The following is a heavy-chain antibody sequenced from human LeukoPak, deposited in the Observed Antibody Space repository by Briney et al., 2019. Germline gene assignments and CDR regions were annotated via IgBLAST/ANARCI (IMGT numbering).Heavy chain of an antibody. J-gene: IGHJ4*02. CDR1: GGSISSYY. Sequence: SETLSLTCTVSGGSISSYYWSWIRQPPGKGLEWIGYIYYSGSTNYNPYLKSRVTISVDTSKNQFSLKLSSVTAADTAVYYCARHHSVWFGESIIDYWGQGTLVTVSS. V-gene: IGHV4-59*08. CDR2: IYYSGST. CDR3: ARHHSVWFGESIIDY. D-gene: IGHD3-10*01.